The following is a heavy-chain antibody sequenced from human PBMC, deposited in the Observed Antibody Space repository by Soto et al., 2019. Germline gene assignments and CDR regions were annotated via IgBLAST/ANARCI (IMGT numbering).Heavy chain of an antibody. V-gene: IGHV3-30-3*01. J-gene: IGHJ6*02. CDR2: ISYDGSNK. CDR1: GFTFSSYA. Sequence: GGSLRLSCAASGFTFSSYAMHWVRQAPGKGLEWVAVISYDGSNKYYADSVKGRFTISRDNSKNTLYLQMNSLRAEDTAVYYCARSQRWELSNYYYYYGMDVWGQGTTVTVSS. CDR3: ARSQRWELSNYYYYYGMDV. D-gene: IGHD1-26*01.